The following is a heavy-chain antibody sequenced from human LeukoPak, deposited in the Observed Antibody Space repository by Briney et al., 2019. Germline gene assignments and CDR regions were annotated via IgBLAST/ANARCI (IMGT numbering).Heavy chain of an antibody. V-gene: IGHV1-46*01. D-gene: IGHD3-22*01. J-gene: IGHJ3*02. Sequence: GASVKVSCKASGYTFTSYYMHWVRQAPGQGLEWMGIINPSGGSTSYAQKFQGRVTMTRDMSTSTVYMELSSLRSEDTAVYYCASAFVSGYYPYDAFDIWGRGTMVTVSS. CDR2: INPSGGST. CDR1: GYTFTSYY. CDR3: ASAFVSGYYPYDAFDI.